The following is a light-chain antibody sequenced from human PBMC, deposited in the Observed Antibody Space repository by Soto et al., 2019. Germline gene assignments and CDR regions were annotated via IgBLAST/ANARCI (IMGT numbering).Light chain of an antibody. CDR2: AAS. CDR1: QSISSY. Sequence: SSLSSSVGDRVTITCRASQSISSYLNWYQQKPGKAPKLLIYAASSLQSGVPSRFSGSGSGTDFTLTISSLQPEDFATYYCQQSYSTPLTFGGGTKVDIK. CDR3: QQSYSTPLT. J-gene: IGKJ4*01. V-gene: IGKV1-39*01.